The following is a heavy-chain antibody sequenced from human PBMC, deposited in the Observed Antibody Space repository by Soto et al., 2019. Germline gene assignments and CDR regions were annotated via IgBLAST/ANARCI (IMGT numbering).Heavy chain of an antibody. Sequence: PSETLSLTCAVSRGSISSTNWWTWVRQSPGRGMEWIGEIYHSGTTNYSAFLKSRVNIAVDMSTNQLSLMLISVTAADRAVYYCAFPATADFDGWGKELLVGASS. V-gene: IGHV4-4*02. CDR2: IYHSGTT. CDR3: AFPATADFDG. D-gene: IGHD6-13*01. J-gene: IGHJ4*02. CDR1: RGSISSTNW.